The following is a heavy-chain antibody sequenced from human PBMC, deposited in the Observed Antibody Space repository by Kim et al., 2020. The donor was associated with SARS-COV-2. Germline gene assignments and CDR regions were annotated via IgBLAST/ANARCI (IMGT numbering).Heavy chain of an antibody. CDR1: GFTFSSYG. CDR3: AKASRYCSSTSCLNWFDP. D-gene: IGHD2-2*01. Sequence: GGSLRLSCAASGFTFSSYGMHWVRQAPGKGLEWVAVISYDGSNKYYADSVKGRFTISRDNSKNTLYLQMNSLRAEDTAVYYCAKASRYCSSTSCLNWFDPWGQGTLVTVSS. CDR2: ISYDGSNK. J-gene: IGHJ5*02. V-gene: IGHV3-30*18.